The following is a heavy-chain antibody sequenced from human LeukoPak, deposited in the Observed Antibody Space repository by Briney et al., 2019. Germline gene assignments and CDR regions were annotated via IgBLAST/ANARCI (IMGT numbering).Heavy chain of an antibody. J-gene: IGHJ4*02. V-gene: IGHV3-7*01. CDR2: IKQDGSEK. CDR3: AKLPGVATIGEANFDY. CDR1: GFTFSSYW. Sequence: PGGSLRLSCAASGFTFSSYWMSWVRQAPGKGLEWVANIKQDGSEKYYVDSVKGRFTISRDNAKNSLYLQMNSLRAEDTAVYYCAKLPGVATIGEANFDYWGQGTLVTVSS. D-gene: IGHD5-12*01.